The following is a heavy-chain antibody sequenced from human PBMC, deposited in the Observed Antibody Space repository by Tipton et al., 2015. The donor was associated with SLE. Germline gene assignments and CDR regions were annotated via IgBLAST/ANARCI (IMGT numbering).Heavy chain of an antibody. CDR2: IYYSGTT. Sequence: TLSLTCTVSGGSISSSSYYWGWIRQPPGKGLAWIGSIYYSGTTYYNPSLKSRVTISVDTSKNQFSLKLSSVTAADTAVYYCARDGGVDYGDYNAFDIWGQGTMVTVSS. V-gene: IGHV4-39*07. J-gene: IGHJ3*02. D-gene: IGHD4-17*01. CDR3: ARDGGVDYGDYNAFDI. CDR1: GGSISSSSYY.